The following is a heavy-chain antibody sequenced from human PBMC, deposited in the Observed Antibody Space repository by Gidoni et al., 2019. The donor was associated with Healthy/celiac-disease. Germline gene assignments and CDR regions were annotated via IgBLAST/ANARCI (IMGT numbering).Heavy chain of an antibody. CDR2: MNPNSGNT. Sequence: QVQLVQSGAAVKKPGASVKVSCKASGYTFTSYDINWVRQATGQGLEWMGWMNPNSGNTGYAQKFQGRVTMTRNTSISTAYMELSSLRSEDTAVYYCARASYSSSWTYNWFDPWGQGTLVTVSS. V-gene: IGHV1-8*01. CDR3: ARASYSSSWTYNWFDP. D-gene: IGHD6-13*01. J-gene: IGHJ5*02. CDR1: GYTFTSYD.